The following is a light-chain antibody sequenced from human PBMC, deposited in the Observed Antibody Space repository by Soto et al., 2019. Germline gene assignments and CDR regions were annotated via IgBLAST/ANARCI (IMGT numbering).Light chain of an antibody. Sequence: DIQMTQSPSAMSASVGDRVTITCRASQDISNNLAWFQHKPGKVPKRLIYAASSLHDGVPSRFSGSGSGTEFTLTISSLQPEDFATYYCLHHNANPPYTFGQGTKLDI. J-gene: IGKJ2*01. CDR3: LHHNANPPYT. V-gene: IGKV1-17*03. CDR2: AAS. CDR1: QDISNN.